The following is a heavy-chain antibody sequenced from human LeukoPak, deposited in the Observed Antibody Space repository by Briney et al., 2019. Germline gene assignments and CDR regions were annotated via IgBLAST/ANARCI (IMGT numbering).Heavy chain of an antibody. J-gene: IGHJ4*02. CDR1: GFTFSDYY. D-gene: IGHD3-22*01. CDR2: ISSSGSTI. Sequence: GGSLRLSCAASGFTFSDYYMSWIRQAPGKGLEWVSYISSSGSTIYYADSVKGRFTISRDNAKNSLYLQMNRLRAEDTAVYYCAREALSAYYYDSSGYYFDYWGQGTLVTVSS. CDR3: AREALSAYYYDSSGYYFDY. V-gene: IGHV3-11*04.